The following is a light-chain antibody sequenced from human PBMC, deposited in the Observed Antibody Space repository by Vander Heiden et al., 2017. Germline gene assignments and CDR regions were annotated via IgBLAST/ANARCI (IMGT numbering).Light chain of an antibody. CDR3: QQYSIDSPT. CDR1: QSITTW. CDR2: DAS. Sequence: DIQMTQSPSTLSASVGDRVTITCRASQSITTWLAWYQQKPGKAPKLLIYDASKLQSGVPSRFSGSGSGTDFSLTISSLQPDDFATYYCQQYSIDSPTFGQGTKVEI. V-gene: IGKV1-5*01. J-gene: IGKJ1*01.